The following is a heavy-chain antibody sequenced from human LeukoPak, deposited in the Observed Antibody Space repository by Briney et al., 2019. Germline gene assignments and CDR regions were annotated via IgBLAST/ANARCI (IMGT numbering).Heavy chain of an antibody. CDR1: LYTFTSYD. Sequence: SVKVSCKTSLYTFTSYDLNWVRQAPGQGREWMGWMNPHSGNTGYVQKFQGRVTITRNTSISTAYMELSSLRSEDTAVYYCARGRARIQLWFDTGRYYFDYWGQGTLVTVPS. D-gene: IGHD5-18*01. CDR2: MNPHSGNT. CDR3: ARGRARIQLWFDTGRYYFDY. J-gene: IGHJ4*02. V-gene: IGHV1-8*03.